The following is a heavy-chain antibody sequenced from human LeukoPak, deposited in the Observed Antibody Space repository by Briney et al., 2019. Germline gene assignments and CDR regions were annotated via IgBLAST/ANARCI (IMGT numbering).Heavy chain of an antibody. Sequence: PGRSLRLSCAASGFTFSSYGMHWVRQAPGKGLEWVAVISYDGSNKYADSVKGRFTISRDNSKNTLYLQVNSLRPEDTAVYYCARDSRYTSGSLFDNWGQGTLVTVSS. CDR2: ISYDGSNK. CDR1: GFTFSSYG. CDR3: ARDSRYTSGSLFDN. V-gene: IGHV3-30*03. D-gene: IGHD6-19*01. J-gene: IGHJ4*02.